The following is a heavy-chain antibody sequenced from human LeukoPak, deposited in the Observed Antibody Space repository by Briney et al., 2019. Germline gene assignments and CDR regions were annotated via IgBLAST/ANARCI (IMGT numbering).Heavy chain of an antibody. CDR3: ARNLRTMVRGVNYYFDY. J-gene: IGHJ4*02. CDR1: GYTFTSYY. D-gene: IGHD3-10*01. V-gene: IGHV1-46*01. Sequence: ASVKVSCKASGYTFTSYYMHWVRQAPGQGLEWMGIINPSGGSTSYAQKFQGRVTMTRDTSTSTVYMELSSLRSEDTAVYYCARNLRTMVRGVNYYFDYWGQGTLVTVSS. CDR2: INPSGGST.